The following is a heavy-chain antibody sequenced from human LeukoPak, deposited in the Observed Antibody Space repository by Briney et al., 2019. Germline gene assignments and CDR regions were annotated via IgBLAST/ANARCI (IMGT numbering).Heavy chain of an antibody. J-gene: IGHJ4*02. D-gene: IGHD3-22*01. CDR3: AKAYPITMIVVVTFTFEY. Sequence: GGSLRLSCAAAGFTFSTSAMGSASHHPRRGREWVSAISGSGRSTYYADSVKGRFTISRDNSKNTLYLQMNSLRAEDTAVYYCAKAYPITMIVVVTFTFEYWGQGALVTVSS. V-gene: IGHV3-23*01. CDR2: ISGSGRST. CDR1: GFTFSTSA.